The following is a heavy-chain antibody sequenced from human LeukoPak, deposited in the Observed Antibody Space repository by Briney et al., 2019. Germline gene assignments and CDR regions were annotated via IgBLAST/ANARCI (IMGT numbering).Heavy chain of an antibody. D-gene: IGHD3-16*01. CDR1: GFTFSSYG. J-gene: IGHJ3*02. CDR3: ARATGTWGHDGFDI. V-gene: IGHV3-30*03. CDR2: ISYDGSNK. Sequence: GGSLRLSCAASGFTFSSYGMHWVRQAPGKGLEWVAVISYDGSNKYYADSVKGRFTISRDNSKNTLYLQMNSLRAEDTAVYYCARATGTWGHDGFDIWGQGTMVTVSS.